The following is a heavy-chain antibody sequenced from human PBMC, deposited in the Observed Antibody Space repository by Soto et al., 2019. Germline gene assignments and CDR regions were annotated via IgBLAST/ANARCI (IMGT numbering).Heavy chain of an antibody. Sequence: GGSQGLSCAASEFNFISHEMNWVRQAPGKGLEWVSHITSRSETIYYADSVKGRFTISRDNAESSLYLQMNSLRAEDTALYYCGKVLVGATGHTDSDSWGPGTLVTVSS. D-gene: IGHD2-15*01. CDR1: EFNFISHE. CDR2: ITSRSETI. J-gene: IGHJ4*02. V-gene: IGHV3-48*03. CDR3: GKVLVGATGHTDSDS.